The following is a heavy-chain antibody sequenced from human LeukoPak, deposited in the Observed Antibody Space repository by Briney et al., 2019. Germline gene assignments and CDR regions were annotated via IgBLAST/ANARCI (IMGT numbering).Heavy chain of an antibody. V-gene: IGHV3-23*01. Sequence: PGGSLRLSCAASGFTFSSYAMSWVRQAPGKGLEWVSAISGSGGSTYYADSVKGRFTISRDNSKNTLYLQMNSLRAEDTAVYYCAKTDAHARYSGYDYEGYFDYWGQGTLVTVSS. D-gene: IGHD5-12*01. J-gene: IGHJ4*02. CDR3: AKTDAHARYSGYDYEGYFDY. CDR2: ISGSGGST. CDR1: GFTFSSYA.